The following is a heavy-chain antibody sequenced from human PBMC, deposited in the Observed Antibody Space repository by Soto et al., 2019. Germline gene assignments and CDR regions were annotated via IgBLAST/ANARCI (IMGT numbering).Heavy chain of an antibody. CDR3: ASLSGYSYRPNYC. CDR2: IWYDGSNK. CDR1: GFTFSSYG. V-gene: IGHV3-33*01. D-gene: IGHD5-18*01. Sequence: QVQLVESGGGVVQPGRSLRLCYAASGFTFSSYGMHWVRQAPGKGLEWVAVIWYDGSNKYYADSVKGRFTISRDNSKNTLYLQMNSLRAEDTAVYYCASLSGYSYRPNYCWGQGTLVTVSS. J-gene: IGHJ4*02.